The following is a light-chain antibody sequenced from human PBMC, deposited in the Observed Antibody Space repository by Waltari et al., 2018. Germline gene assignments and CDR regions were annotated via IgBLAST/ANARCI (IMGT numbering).Light chain of an antibody. Sequence: DVVVTQYPDSLAVSLGERATINCKSSQSVKNNLAWYQQKPGQPPKLLIYWASTRASGVPDRFSGSGSGTDFTLTISSLQAEDVAVYYCQQFDNTPFTFGPGTKVDI. CDR1: QSVKNN. J-gene: IGKJ3*01. CDR3: QQFDNTPFT. V-gene: IGKV4-1*01. CDR2: WAS.